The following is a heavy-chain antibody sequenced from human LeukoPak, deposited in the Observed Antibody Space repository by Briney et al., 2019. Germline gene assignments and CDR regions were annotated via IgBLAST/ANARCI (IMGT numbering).Heavy chain of an antibody. J-gene: IGHJ5*02. V-gene: IGHV4-59*08. D-gene: IGHD6-19*01. CDR2: IYYSGST. Sequence: SETLSLTCTVSGGSISSYYWSWIRQPPGKGLEWIGYIYYSGSTNYNPSLKSRVTISVDTSKNQFSLKLTSVTAADTAVYYCARRSLTLSNRGWVPWGQGPLVTVPS. CDR1: GGSISSYY. CDR3: ARRSLTLSNRGWVP.